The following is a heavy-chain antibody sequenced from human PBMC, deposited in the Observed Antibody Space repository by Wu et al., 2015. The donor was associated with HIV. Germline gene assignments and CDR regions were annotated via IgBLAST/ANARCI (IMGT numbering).Heavy chain of an antibody. CDR2: MNPKNGHI. Sequence: QAQLVQSGPEAKRPGASVKVSCKASYILSSYPIGWVRQAPGQRLEWMGWMNPKNGHIQPAQRFQDRITMSADNSAHTAYMELRSLTSDDTAIYFCARVQFDPDYYTYFDLWGQGTLVIVSS. V-gene: IGHV1-18*01. CDR1: YILSSYP. CDR3: ARVQFDPDYYTYFDL. D-gene: IGHD4/OR15-4a*01. J-gene: IGHJ2*01.